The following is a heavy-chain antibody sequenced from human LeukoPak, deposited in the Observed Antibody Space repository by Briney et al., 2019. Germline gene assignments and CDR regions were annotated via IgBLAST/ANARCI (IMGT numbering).Heavy chain of an antibody. Sequence: GGCLRLSCAASGFTFSSYAMHWVRQAPGKGLEWVAVISYDGSNKYYADSVKGRFTISRDNSKNTLYLQMNSLRAEDTAVYYCASMEYLEAFDIWGQGTMVTVSS. D-gene: IGHD3-3*01. CDR1: GFTFSSYA. CDR3: ASMEYLEAFDI. V-gene: IGHV3-30-3*01. J-gene: IGHJ3*02. CDR2: ISYDGSNK.